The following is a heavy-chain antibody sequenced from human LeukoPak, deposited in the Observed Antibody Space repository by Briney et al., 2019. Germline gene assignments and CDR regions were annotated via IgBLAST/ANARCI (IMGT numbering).Heavy chain of an antibody. V-gene: IGHV4-4*02. CDR2: IYHSGST. CDR1: GGSISSSNW. Sequence: SETLSLTCAVSGGSISSSNWWSWVRQPPGKGLEWIGEIYHSGSTNYNPSLKSRVTISVDTSKNQFSLKLSSVTAADTAVYYCARRAYSGYGADYYYGMDVWGQGTTVTVSS. CDR3: ARRAYSGYGADYYYGMDV. D-gene: IGHD5-12*01. J-gene: IGHJ6*02.